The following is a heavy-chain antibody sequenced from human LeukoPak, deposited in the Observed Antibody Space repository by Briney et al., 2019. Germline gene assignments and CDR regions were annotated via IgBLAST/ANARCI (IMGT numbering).Heavy chain of an antibody. CDR1: GGTFSSYA. J-gene: IGHJ4*02. D-gene: IGHD3-9*01. CDR3: ARDTYDILTGPKLDY. Sequence: ASVKVSCKASGGTFSSYAISWVRQAPGQGLEWMGRIIPILGIANYAQKFQGRVTMTTDTSTSTAYMELRSLRSDDTAVYYCARDTYDILTGPKLDYWGQGTLVTVSS. CDR2: IIPILGIA. V-gene: IGHV1-69*04.